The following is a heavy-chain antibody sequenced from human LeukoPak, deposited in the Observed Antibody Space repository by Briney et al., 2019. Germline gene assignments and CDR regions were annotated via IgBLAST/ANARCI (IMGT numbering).Heavy chain of an antibody. J-gene: IGHJ4*02. CDR2: IYYSGST. V-gene: IGHV4-39*07. CDR1: GGSISSSSYY. Sequence: PSETLSLTCTVSGGSISSSSYYWGWIRQPPGKGLEWIGSIYYSGSTYYNPSLKSRVTISVDTSKNQFSLKLSSVTAADTAVYYCARDSVNYYDSSGQFDYWGQGTLVTVSS. CDR3: ARDSVNYYDSSGQFDY. D-gene: IGHD3-22*01.